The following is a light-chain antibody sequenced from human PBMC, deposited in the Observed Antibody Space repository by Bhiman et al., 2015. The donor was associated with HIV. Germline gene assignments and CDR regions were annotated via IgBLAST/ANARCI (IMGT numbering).Light chain of an antibody. CDR2: YNS. CDR1: NIGSKS. CDR3: QVCDIHIDHSVV. J-gene: IGLJ3*02. V-gene: IGLV3-21*04. Sequence: SYELTQPPSVSVAPGKTARITCGGNNIGSKSVHWYQQKPGQAPVLVISYNSDRPSGIPERFSGSNAGNVATLTINRAQVGDEADYYCQVCDIHIDHSVVFGGGTRLTVL.